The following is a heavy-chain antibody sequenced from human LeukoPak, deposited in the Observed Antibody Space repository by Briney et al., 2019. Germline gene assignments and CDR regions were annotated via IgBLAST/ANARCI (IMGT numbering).Heavy chain of an antibody. CDR2: INPNSGGT. CDR3: VRFSMVRGVTITGFDY. J-gene: IGHJ4*02. D-gene: IGHD3-10*01. V-gene: IGHV1-2*02. CDR1: GYTFTGYY. Sequence: ASVKVSCKASGYTFTGYYMHWVRQAPGQGLEWMGWINPNSGGTNYAQKFQGRVTMTRDTSISTAYMELSRLRSDDTAVYYCVRFSMVRGVTITGFDYWGQGTLVTVSS.